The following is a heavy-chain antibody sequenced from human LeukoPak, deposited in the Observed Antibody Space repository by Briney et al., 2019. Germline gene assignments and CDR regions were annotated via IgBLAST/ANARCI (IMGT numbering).Heavy chain of an antibody. D-gene: IGHD3-22*01. CDR1: GFTFSSYG. J-gene: IGHJ3*02. V-gene: IGHV3-23*01. Sequence: GGSLRLSCAASGFTFSSYGMSWVRQAPGKGLEWVSAISGSGGSTYYADSVKGRFTISRDNSKNTLYLQMNSLRAEDTAVYYCAKDPPYYYDSSGYGGGAFDIWGQGTMVTVSS. CDR2: ISGSGGST. CDR3: AKDPPYYYDSSGYGGGAFDI.